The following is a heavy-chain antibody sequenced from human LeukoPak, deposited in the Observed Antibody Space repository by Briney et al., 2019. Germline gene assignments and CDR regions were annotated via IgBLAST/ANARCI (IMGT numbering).Heavy chain of an antibody. CDR1: GFTFDDYA. CDR3: AKDKAGFGELSPFDY. CDR2: ISWNSGSI. Sequence: GRSLRLSCAASGFTFDDYAMHWVRQAPGKGLEWVSGISWNSGSIGYADSVKGRFTISRDNAKNSLYLQMNSLRAEDTALYYCAKDKAGFGELSPFDYWGQGTLVTVSS. J-gene: IGHJ4*02. D-gene: IGHD3-10*01. V-gene: IGHV3-9*01.